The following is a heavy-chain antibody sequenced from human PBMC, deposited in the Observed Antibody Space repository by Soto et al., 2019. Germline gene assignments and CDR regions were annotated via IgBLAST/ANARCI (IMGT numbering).Heavy chain of an antibody. V-gene: IGHV3-13*01. D-gene: IGHD3-10*01. Sequence: EVQLVESGGGLVQPGGSLRLACAASGFTVSSYDMNWVRHVTGKGLEWVSTLGAGGDTYFPDSVKGRFTISRENAKNSLYLQMNNLGAGDTAVYYCARGTMVRGTLDPGISGPLDYWGQGTLVAVSS. CDR3: ARGTMVRGTLDPGISGPLDY. CDR2: LGAGGDT. J-gene: IGHJ4*02. CDR1: GFTVSSYD.